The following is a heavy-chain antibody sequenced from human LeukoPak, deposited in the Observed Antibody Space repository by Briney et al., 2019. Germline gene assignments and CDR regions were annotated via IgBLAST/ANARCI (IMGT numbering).Heavy chain of an antibody. V-gene: IGHV4-38-2*01. J-gene: IGHJ5*02. Sequence: SETLSLTCAVSGYSISRGYYWGWIRQPPGKGLEWIGSIYHSGSTYYNPSLKSRVTISVDTSKNQFSLKLSSVTAADTAVYYCARSHYDILTGYQNWFDPWGQGTLVTVSS. D-gene: IGHD3-9*01. CDR1: GYSISRGYY. CDR2: IYHSGST. CDR3: ARSHYDILTGYQNWFDP.